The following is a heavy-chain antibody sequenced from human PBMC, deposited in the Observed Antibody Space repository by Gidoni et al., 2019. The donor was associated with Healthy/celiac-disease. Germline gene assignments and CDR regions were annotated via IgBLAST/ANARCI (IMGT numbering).Heavy chain of an antibody. Sequence: QVQLVESGGGVVQPGRSLRLSCAASGFTFSSYGMHWVRQVPGKGLEWVAVIWYDGSNKYYADSVKGRFTISRDNSKNTLYLQMNSLRAEDTAVYYCARDRRGYCSGGSCYSLYFQHWGQGTLVTVSS. J-gene: IGHJ1*01. CDR2: IWYDGSNK. D-gene: IGHD2-15*01. V-gene: IGHV3-33*01. CDR1: GFTFSSYG. CDR3: ARDRRGYCSGGSCYSLYFQH.